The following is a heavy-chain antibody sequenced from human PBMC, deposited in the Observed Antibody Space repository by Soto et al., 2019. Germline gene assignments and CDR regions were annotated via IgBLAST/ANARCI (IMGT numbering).Heavy chain of an antibody. CDR1: GFTFSSYG. D-gene: IGHD2-2*01. CDR3: VKPPKPHVVVLPVAI. CDR2: ISFDGNTQ. V-gene: IGHV3-30*18. Sequence: QVQLVESGGGVVQPGRSLRLSCAASGFTFSSYGMHWVRQAPGKGLEWVAVISFDGNTQYYADSMKGRFTISRDNSKNTLWLQMNSLRAEDTAVYYYVKPPKPHVVVLPVAIWGQGSLVTVSS. J-gene: IGHJ4*02.